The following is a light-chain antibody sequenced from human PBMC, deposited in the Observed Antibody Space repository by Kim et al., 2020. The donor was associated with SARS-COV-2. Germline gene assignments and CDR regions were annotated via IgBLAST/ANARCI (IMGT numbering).Light chain of an antibody. J-gene: IGKJ2*01. V-gene: IGKV1-39*01. CDR3: QQGCST. CDR1: QSISTY. CDR2: GAS. Sequence: DIQMTQSPSSLSASVGDRVTITCPASQSISTYLNWYQQKPGEARKLLIYGASNLPRGVPSRFSVSGSGTDFTLTISTLQPEDFGTYYCQQGCSTFCQGTKLEI.